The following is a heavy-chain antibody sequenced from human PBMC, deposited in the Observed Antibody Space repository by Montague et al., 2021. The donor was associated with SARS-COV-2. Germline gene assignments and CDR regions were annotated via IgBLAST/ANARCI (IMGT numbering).Heavy chain of an antibody. Sequence: SETLSLTCTVSSGSISTYYWSWIRQPPGKGLEWMGYVYYSGSTNYNPFLKSRVTISVDTSKNQFSLKLRSVTAADTAVYYCASGADDYYYAMDVWGQGTTVTVSS. D-gene: IGHD3-10*01. CDR3: ASGADDYYYAMDV. J-gene: IGHJ6*02. CDR2: VYYSGST. V-gene: IGHV4-59*01. CDR1: SGSISTYY.